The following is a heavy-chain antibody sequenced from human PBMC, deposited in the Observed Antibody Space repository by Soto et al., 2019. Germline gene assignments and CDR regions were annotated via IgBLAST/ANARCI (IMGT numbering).Heavy chain of an antibody. D-gene: IGHD1-26*01. CDR3: AKDSVIVGATGEDRSPIDY. CDR1: GFTLSSYG. CDR2: ISYDGSNK. Sequence: GGSLRISCAASGFTLSSYGLHWGRQAPGKGLEWVAVISYDGSNKYYADSVKGRFTISRDNSKNTLYLQMNSLRAEDTAVYYCAKDSVIVGATGEDRSPIDYWGQGTTVTVSS. J-gene: IGHJ4*03. V-gene: IGHV3-30*18.